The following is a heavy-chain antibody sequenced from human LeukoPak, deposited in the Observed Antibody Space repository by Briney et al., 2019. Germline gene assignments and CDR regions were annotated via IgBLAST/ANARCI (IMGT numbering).Heavy chain of an antibody. Sequence: GRSLRLSCAASGFTFDDYAMHWVRQAPGKGLEWVSGISWNSGSIGYADSVKGRFTISRDNAKNSLYLQMNSLRAEDTALYYCAKEDGSWYDAYYYYGMDVWGQGTTVTVSS. V-gene: IGHV3-9*01. CDR2: ISWNSGSI. CDR1: GFTFDDYA. D-gene: IGHD6-13*01. CDR3: AKEDGSWYDAYYYYGMDV. J-gene: IGHJ6*02.